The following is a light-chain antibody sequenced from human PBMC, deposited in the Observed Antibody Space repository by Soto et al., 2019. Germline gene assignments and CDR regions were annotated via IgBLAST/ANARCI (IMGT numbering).Light chain of an antibody. CDR2: AAS. Sequence: DIKMTQSPSSLSASVGDRVTITCRASQSIDSYLNWYQQKPGKAPKLLIYAASSLQSGVQSRFSGSASGTDFTLTINSLQPEDFATYYCQQSYRTPITFGQGTRLEIK. J-gene: IGKJ5*01. CDR3: QQSYRTPIT. V-gene: IGKV1-39*01. CDR1: QSIDSY.